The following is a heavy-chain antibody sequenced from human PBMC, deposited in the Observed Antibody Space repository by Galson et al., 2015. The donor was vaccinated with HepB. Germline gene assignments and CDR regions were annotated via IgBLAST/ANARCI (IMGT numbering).Heavy chain of an antibody. CDR1: GFTFSSYW. CDR2: INSDGSST. J-gene: IGHJ4*02. CDR3: AREDYYDSSGYPDY. Sequence: SLRLSCAASGFTFSSYWMHWVRQAPGKGLVWVSRINSDGSSTSYADSVKGRFTISRDNAKNTVYLQINSLRAEDTAVYYCAREDYYDSSGYPDYWGQGTLVTVSS. D-gene: IGHD3-22*01. V-gene: IGHV3-74*01.